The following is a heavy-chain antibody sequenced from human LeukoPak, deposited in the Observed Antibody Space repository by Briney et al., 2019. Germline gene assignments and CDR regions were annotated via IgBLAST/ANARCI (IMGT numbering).Heavy chain of an antibody. D-gene: IGHD6-19*01. CDR1: GGSISSYY. V-gene: IGHV4-39*01. Sequence: SETLSLTCTVSGGSISSYYWGWIRQPPGKGLEWIGSIYYSGSTYYNPSLKSRVTISVDTSKNQFSLKLSSVTAADTAVYYCARQSISGWYYFDYWGQGTLVTVSS. CDR2: IYYSGST. CDR3: ARQSISGWYYFDY. J-gene: IGHJ4*02.